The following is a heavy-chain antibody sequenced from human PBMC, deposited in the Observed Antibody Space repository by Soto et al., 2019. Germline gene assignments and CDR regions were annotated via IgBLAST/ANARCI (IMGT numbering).Heavy chain of an antibody. J-gene: IGHJ3*02. CDR2: ISGSGGST. CDR3: AKGSREYYYDSSGYYYRGTDTYDAFDI. V-gene: IGHV3-23*01. Sequence: VGSLRLSCAASGFTFSSYAMSWVRQAPGKGLEWVSAISGSGGSTYYADSVKGRFTISRDNSRNTLYLQMNSLRAEDTAVYYCAKGSREYYYDSSGYYYRGTDTYDAFDIWGQGTMVTVS. CDR1: GFTFSSYA. D-gene: IGHD3-22*01.